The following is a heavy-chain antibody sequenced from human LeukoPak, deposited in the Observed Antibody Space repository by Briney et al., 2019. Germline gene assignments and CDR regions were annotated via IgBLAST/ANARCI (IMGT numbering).Heavy chain of an antibody. CDR1: GFTFSSYG. CDR3: AKDPHSSWYNHFDY. V-gene: IGHV3-23*01. Sequence: GGSLRLSCAASGFTFSSYGMSWVRQAPGKGLEWVSAISGSGGSTYYADSVKGRFTISRDNSKNTLYLQMNSLRAEDTAVYYCAKDPHSSWYNHFDYWGQGTLVTVSS. D-gene: IGHD6-13*01. CDR2: ISGSGGST. J-gene: IGHJ4*02.